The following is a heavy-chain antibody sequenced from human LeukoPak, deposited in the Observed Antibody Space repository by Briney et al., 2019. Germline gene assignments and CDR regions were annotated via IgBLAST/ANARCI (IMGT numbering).Heavy chain of an antibody. J-gene: IGHJ6*02. CDR3: ARDRIAAAGTRYYYYYYGMDV. CDR2: ISYDGSNK. Sequence: GRSLRLSCAASGFTFSSYAMHWVRQAPGKGLEWVAVISYDGSNKYYADSVKGRFTISRDNSKNTLYLQMNSLRAEDTAVYYCARDRIAAAGTRYYYYYYGMDVWGQGTTVTVSS. CDR1: GFTFSSYA. D-gene: IGHD6-13*01. V-gene: IGHV3-30-3*01.